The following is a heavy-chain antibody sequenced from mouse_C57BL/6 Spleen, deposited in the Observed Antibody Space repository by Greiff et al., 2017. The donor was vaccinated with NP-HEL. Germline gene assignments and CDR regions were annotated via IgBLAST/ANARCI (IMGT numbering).Heavy chain of an antibody. V-gene: IGHV1-59*01. CDR2: IDPSDSYT. J-gene: IGHJ2*01. Sequence: VQLQQPGAELVRPGTSVKLSCKASGYTFTSYWMHWVKQRPGQGLEWIGVIDPSDSYTNYNQKFKGKATLTVDTSSSTAYMQLSSLTSEDSAVYYCARGRWDDYWGQGTTLTVSS. D-gene: IGHD4-1*01. CDR3: ARGRWDDY. CDR1: GYTFTSYW.